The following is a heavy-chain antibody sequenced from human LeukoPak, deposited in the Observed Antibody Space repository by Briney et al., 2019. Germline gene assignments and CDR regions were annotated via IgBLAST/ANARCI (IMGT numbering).Heavy chain of an antibody. CDR3: ARDSGTTGEVKFDP. CDR2: IYTSGTI. V-gene: IGHV4-4*07. CDR1: GGSISSYY. Sequence: SETLSLTCTVSGGSISSYYWSWIRQPAGTALEWIGRIYTSGTITYNPSLKSRVTMSVDTSKNQFSLKLSTVTATDTAVYYCARDSGTTGEVKFDPWGQGTLVTVSS. D-gene: IGHD3-10*01. J-gene: IGHJ5*02.